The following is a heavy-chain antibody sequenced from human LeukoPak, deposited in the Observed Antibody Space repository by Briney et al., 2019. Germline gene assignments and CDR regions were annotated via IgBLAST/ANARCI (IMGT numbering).Heavy chain of an antibody. D-gene: IGHD4-23*01. V-gene: IGHV5-10-1*01. Sequence: GESLKISCKASGYIFSNYWITWVRQMPGKGLEWMGRIDPSDSYTNYSPSFQGHVTISADKSINTAYLQWSSLKASDTAMYYCARHRGYGGNSDFDSWGQGTLVTVSS. CDR2: IDPSDSYT. J-gene: IGHJ4*02. CDR3: ARHRGYGGNSDFDS. CDR1: GYIFSNYW.